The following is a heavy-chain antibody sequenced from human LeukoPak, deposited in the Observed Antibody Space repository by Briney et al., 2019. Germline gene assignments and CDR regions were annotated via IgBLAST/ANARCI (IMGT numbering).Heavy chain of an antibody. Sequence: GASVKVSCKASGYTSTGYYMHWVRQAPGQGLEWMGWINPNSGGTNYAQKFQGRVTMTRDTSISTAYMELSRLRSDDTAVYYCARGSYQLLLPYYYMDVWGKGTTVTVSS. CDR3: ARGSYQLLLPYYYMDV. V-gene: IGHV1-2*02. CDR2: INPNSGGT. J-gene: IGHJ6*03. CDR1: GYTSTGYY. D-gene: IGHD2-2*01.